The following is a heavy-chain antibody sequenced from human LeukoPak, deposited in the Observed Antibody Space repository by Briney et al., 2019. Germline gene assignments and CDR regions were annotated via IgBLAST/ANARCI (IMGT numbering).Heavy chain of an antibody. CDR3: AKDPRLEGWIYFDS. V-gene: IGHV3-23*01. J-gene: IGHJ4*02. Sequence: GGSLRLSCAASGFTFSSYSMSWVRQAPGKGLEWVPSISGSGGRIDYADSVKGRFTISRDNSKNTLSLQMNSLTAEDTAVYYCAKDPRLEGWIYFDSWGQGILVTVSS. D-gene: IGHD1-1*01. CDR2: ISGSGGRI. CDR1: GFTFSSYS.